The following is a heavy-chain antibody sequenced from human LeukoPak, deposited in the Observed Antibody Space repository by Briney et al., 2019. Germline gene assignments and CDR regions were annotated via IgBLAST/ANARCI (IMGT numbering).Heavy chain of an antibody. CDR2: ISSSSSYI. CDR1: GFTFSSYS. V-gene: IGHV3-21*01. Sequence: PGGSLRLSCAASGFTFSSYSMNWVRQAPGKGLEWVSSISSSSSYIYYADSVKGRFTISRDNAKNSLYLQMNSLRAEDTAVYYCAREAHAMRSSTGYFQHWGQGTLVTVSS. D-gene: IGHD2-2*01. CDR3: AREAHAMRSSTGYFQH. J-gene: IGHJ1*01.